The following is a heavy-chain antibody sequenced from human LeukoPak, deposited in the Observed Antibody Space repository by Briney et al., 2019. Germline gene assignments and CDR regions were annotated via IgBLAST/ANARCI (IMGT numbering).Heavy chain of an antibody. CDR3: AKGLRDRGLVVYNPFDY. CDR1: GFIFSSYD. J-gene: IGHJ4*02. CDR2: IRYDGSSK. V-gene: IGHV3-30*02. D-gene: IGHD1-14*01. Sequence: GGSLRLSCVPSGFIFSSYDIHWVRQAPGKGLEWVTFIRYDGSSKDYADSVKGRFTIYRDNPRRTVYLQMNRLRAEDTAVYYCAKGLRDRGLVVYNPFDYWGQGTLVTVSS.